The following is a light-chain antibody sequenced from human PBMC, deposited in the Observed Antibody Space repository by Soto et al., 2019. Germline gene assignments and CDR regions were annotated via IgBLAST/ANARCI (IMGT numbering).Light chain of an antibody. V-gene: IGLV2-8*01. CDR3: SSYAGSLYV. J-gene: IGLJ1*01. Sequence: QSALTQPPSASGYPGQSVTISCTGSSSDVGGYNYVSWYQQHPGKAPKLMIYEVSKRPSGVPDRFSGSKSGNTASLTVSGLQVEDEADYYCSSYAGSLYVFGTGTKLTVL. CDR1: SSDVGGYNY. CDR2: EVS.